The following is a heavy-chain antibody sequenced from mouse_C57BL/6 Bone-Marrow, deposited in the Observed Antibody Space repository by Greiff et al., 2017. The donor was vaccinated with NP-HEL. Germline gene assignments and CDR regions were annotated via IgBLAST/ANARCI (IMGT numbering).Heavy chain of an antibody. V-gene: IGHV1-69*01. D-gene: IGHD1-1*01. CDR1: GYTFTSYW. CDR3: ARSHYGSSYWYFEV. J-gene: IGHJ1*03. Sequence: QVQLQQPGAELVMPGASVKLSCKASGYTFTSYWMHWVKQRPGQGLEWIGEIDPSDSYTNYNQKFKGKSTLTVDKSSSTAYMQLSSLTSEDSAVYYCARSHYGSSYWYFEVWGTGTTVTVSS. CDR2: IDPSDSYT.